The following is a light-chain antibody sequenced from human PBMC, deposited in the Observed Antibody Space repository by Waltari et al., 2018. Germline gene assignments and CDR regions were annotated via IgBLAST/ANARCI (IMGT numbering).Light chain of an antibody. CDR3: QQRRNWPLT. J-gene: IGKJ4*01. CDR1: QSVSYY. Sequence: EIVLTQSPATLSLSPGERATLSCRASQSVSYYLAWYQQRPGQAPRLLIYDTSHRATGIPDRFSGSGSATDFTLTISSLEPEDFAVYYCQQRRNWPLTFGGGTKVEIK. CDR2: DTS. V-gene: IGKV3-11*01.